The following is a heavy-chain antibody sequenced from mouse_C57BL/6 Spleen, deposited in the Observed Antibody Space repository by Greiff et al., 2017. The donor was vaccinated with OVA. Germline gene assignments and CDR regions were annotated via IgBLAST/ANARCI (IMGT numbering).Heavy chain of an antibody. V-gene: IGHV3-6*01. CDR2: ISYDGSN. Sequence: ESGPGLVKPSQSLSLTCSVTGYSITSGYYWNWIRQFPGNKLEWMGYISYDGSNNYNPSLKNRISITRDTSKNQFFLKLNSVTTEDTATYYCASGYYGYDGFAYWGQGTLVTVSA. CDR3: ASGYYGYDGFAY. CDR1: GYSITSGYY. D-gene: IGHD2-2*01. J-gene: IGHJ3*01.